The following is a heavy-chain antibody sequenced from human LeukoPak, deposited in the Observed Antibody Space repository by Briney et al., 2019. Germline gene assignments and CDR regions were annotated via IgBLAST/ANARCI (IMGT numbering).Heavy chain of an antibody. Sequence: ASVKVSCKASGYTFTNYYMHWVRQAPGQGLEWMGLINLTGGRTTYAQNFQGGVAMTRDMSTTTVYTELSSLRSEDTTMYYCATDGNYGAQADVAGPDYYYMKFWGKGTTVTVSS. V-gene: IGHV1-46*01. CDR2: INLTGGRT. J-gene: IGHJ6*03. CDR3: ATDGNYGAQADVAGPDYYYMKF. D-gene: IGHD4-23*01. CDR1: GYTFTNYY.